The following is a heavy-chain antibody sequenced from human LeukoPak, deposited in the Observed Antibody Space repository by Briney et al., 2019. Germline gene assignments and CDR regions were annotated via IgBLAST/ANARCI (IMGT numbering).Heavy chain of an antibody. Sequence: ASVKVSCKASGYTFTSYGISWVRQAPGQGLESMGWISAYNTNTNYAQKYQGRVTMTTDTSTSTAYMELRSLRSDDTAVYYCARDPGTTDYYYYMDVWGKGTMVTVSS. J-gene: IGHJ6*03. D-gene: IGHD1-1*01. CDR3: ARDPGTTDYYYYMDV. CDR1: GYTFTSYG. CDR2: ISAYNTNT. V-gene: IGHV1-18*01.